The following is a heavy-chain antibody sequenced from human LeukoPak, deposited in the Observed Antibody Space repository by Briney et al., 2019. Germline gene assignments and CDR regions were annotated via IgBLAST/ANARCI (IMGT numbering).Heavy chain of an antibody. J-gene: IGHJ4*02. V-gene: IGHV5-51*01. D-gene: IGHD2-8*02. Sequence: AASLKIFCKGSGYTFTTYWIGWVIQLPAKGLVWMGIIYPGDSETIYSPSFRSQVTISADRSISTTYLQWCSLRASDSAMYYCASLYCTAYYLVYWRQGALVSVCS. CDR1: GYTFTTYW. CDR2: IYPGDSET. CDR3: ASLYCTAYYLVY.